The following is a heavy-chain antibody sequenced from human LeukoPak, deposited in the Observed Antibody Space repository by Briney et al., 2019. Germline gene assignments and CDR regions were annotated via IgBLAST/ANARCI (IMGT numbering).Heavy chain of an antibody. V-gene: IGHV1-18*01. D-gene: IGHD3-10*01. CDR2: ISTYNGNT. CDR3: ARDPRSVYGGYSGSGSLHDY. CDR1: GYTFSTYP. J-gene: IGHJ4*02. Sequence: ASVKVSCKASGYTFSTYPMNWVRQAPGQGLEWMGWISTYNGNTDYAPKFQGRVTMTTDTSTTTVYLELRSLTSDDTAVYYCARDPRSVYGGYSGSGSLHDYWGQGTLVTVSS.